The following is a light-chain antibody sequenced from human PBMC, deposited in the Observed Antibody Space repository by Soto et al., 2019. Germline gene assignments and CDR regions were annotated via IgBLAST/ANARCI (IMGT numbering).Light chain of an antibody. Sequence: EIVMTQSPATLSVSPGERATFSCRASQSVSSFLAWYQQKPGQAPRLLIYGASTRADGIPARFRGSGSGTEFTLTISSLQSEDFAVYYCQQYNNWPLAFGQGTKVEIK. CDR2: GAS. CDR3: QQYNNWPLA. V-gene: IGKV3-15*01. J-gene: IGKJ1*01. CDR1: QSVSSF.